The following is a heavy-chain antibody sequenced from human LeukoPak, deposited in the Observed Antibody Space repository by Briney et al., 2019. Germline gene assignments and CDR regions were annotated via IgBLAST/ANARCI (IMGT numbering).Heavy chain of an antibody. V-gene: IGHV1-8*03. Sequence: ASVKVSCKASGYTFTSHDINWVRQATGQGLEWMGWMTPNSGYTGYAQKFQGRVTITRNTSITTAYMELSSLRFEDTAVYYCARGRDGYNFGYFDLWGRGTLVTVSS. CDR2: MTPNSGYT. CDR3: ARGRDGYNFGYFDL. J-gene: IGHJ2*01. D-gene: IGHD5-24*01. CDR1: GYTFTSHD.